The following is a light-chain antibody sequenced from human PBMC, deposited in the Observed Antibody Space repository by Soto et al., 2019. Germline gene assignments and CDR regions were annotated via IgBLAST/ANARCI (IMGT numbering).Light chain of an antibody. V-gene: IGKV1-5*03. J-gene: IGKJ1*01. Sequence: DIQMTQSPSTLSASVGDRVTIICRASQSIGSWLAWYQQKPGKAPKLLIYKASSLEGGVPSRFRGSGSGTEFTLTISSLQPDDFATYYCQQYNSYSQWTFGQGTKVEIK. CDR1: QSIGSW. CDR2: KAS. CDR3: QQYNSYSQWT.